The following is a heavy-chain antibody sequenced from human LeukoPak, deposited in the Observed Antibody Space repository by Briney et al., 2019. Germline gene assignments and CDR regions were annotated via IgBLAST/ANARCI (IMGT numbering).Heavy chain of an antibody. V-gene: IGHV7-4-1*02. CDR3: ASGEGSSRAFYYYMAV. CDR2: INTNNGNP. CDR1: GSTFTSYA. J-gene: IGHJ6*03. D-gene: IGHD6-13*01. Sequence: ASVKVSCKASGSTFTSYAMNWVRQAPGQGLEWMGWINTNNGNPTYAQDFTGRFVFSVDTSVSTAYLQISSLMAEDTAVYYCASGEGSSRAFYYYMAVWGKGTTVTVSS.